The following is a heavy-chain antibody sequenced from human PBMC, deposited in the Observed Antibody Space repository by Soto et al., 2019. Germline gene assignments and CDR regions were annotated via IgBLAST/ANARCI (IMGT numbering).Heavy chain of an antibody. J-gene: IGHJ4*02. V-gene: IGHV3-23*01. D-gene: IGHD3-10*01. CDR3: AEEIGHVRPYDS. CDR2: IGGSGGNT. Sequence: GGSIRLSCTASGVTLSSYVFNWFRKAPGRGLEWVSAIGGSGGNTYYADSVKGRFTISRDNSKNTLYLQMSGLRAEDTAFNYCAEEIGHVRPYDSWGQGTLVTVSS. CDR1: GVTLSSYV.